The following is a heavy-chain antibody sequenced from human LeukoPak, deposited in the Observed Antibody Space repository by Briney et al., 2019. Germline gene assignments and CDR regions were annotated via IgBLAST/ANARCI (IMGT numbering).Heavy chain of an antibody. CDR2: IIPIFGTA. Sequence: SVKVSCKASGGTFSSYAISWVRQAPGQGLEWMGGIIPIFGTADYAQKFQGRVTITADESTSTAYMELSSLRSEDTAVYYCARSTIFGVVIVPEDYYYYYGMDVWGQRTTVTVSS. CDR3: ARSTIFGVVIVPEDYYYYYGMDV. D-gene: IGHD3-3*01. V-gene: IGHV1-69*13. CDR1: GGTFSSYA. J-gene: IGHJ6*02.